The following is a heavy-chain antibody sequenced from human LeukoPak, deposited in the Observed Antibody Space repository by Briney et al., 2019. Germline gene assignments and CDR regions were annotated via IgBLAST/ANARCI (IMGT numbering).Heavy chain of an antibody. V-gene: IGHV3-48*03. CDR1: GFTFSRYD. D-gene: IGHD3-10*02. CDR2: ISSSGSTI. J-gene: IGHJ6*04. Sequence: GGSLRLSCAASGFTFSRYDMNWVRQAPGKGLEWVSYISSSGSTIYYADSVRGRFTISRDNAKNSLYLQMNSLRAEDTAVYYCAELGITMIGGVWGKGTTVTISS. CDR3: AELGITMIGGV.